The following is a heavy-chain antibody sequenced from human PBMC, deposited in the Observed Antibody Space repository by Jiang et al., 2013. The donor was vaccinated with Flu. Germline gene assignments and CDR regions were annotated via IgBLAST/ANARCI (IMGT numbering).Heavy chain of an antibody. Sequence: SLKISCKGSGYSFTNYWIGWVRQMPGKGLEWMGIIYPGDSDTRYSPSFQGQVTISADKSISTAYLQWSSLKASDTAMYYCARGYCSGGSCYDSFDYWGQGTLVTVSS. CDR3: ARGYCSGGSCYDSFDY. J-gene: IGHJ4*02. V-gene: IGHV5-51*01. D-gene: IGHD2-15*01. CDR2: IYPGDSDT. CDR1: GYSFTNYW.